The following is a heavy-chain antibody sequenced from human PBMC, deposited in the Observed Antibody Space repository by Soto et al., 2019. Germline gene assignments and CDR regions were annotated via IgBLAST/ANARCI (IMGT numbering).Heavy chain of an antibody. CDR3: ARLEGLATISYYFDY. V-gene: IGHV4-39*01. Sequence: SETLSLTCSVSGDSINSDNYYWGWIRQPPGKGLEWIGSIYYRGNTYYNPSLKTRVTISLDRSKSQFSLKLNSVTAADSAVYFCARLEGLATISYYFDYWGQGTLVTVSS. CDR1: GDSINSDNYY. CDR2: IYYRGNT. J-gene: IGHJ4*02. D-gene: IGHD3-9*01.